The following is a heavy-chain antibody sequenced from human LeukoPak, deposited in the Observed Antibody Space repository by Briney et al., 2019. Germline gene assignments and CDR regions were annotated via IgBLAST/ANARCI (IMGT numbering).Heavy chain of an antibody. CDR2: ITTSSSSK. V-gene: IGHV3-48*01. Sequence: GGSLRLSCAASGFTFSNYGMNWVRQAPGKGLEWISFITTSSSSKYYADSVKGRFTISRDNAKNSLYLQMNSLRAEDTAVYYCARDPYDFWSGSDYWGQGTLVTVSS. D-gene: IGHD3-3*01. CDR1: GFTFSNYG. CDR3: ARDPYDFWSGSDY. J-gene: IGHJ4*02.